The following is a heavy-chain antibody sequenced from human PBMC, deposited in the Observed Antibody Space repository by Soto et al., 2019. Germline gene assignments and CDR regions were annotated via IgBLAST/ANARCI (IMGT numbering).Heavy chain of an antibody. J-gene: IGHJ5*02. V-gene: IGHV3-11*06. D-gene: IGHD1-26*01. CDR3: ARVRVGAPPRGWFDP. Sequence: QVQLVESGGGLVKPGGSLRLSCAASGFTFSDYYMSWIRQAPGKGLEWVSYISSSSSYTNYADFVKGRFTISRDNAKNSLYLQMNSLRAEDTAVYYCARVRVGAPPRGWFDPWGQGTLVTVSS. CDR1: GFTFSDYY. CDR2: ISSSSSYT.